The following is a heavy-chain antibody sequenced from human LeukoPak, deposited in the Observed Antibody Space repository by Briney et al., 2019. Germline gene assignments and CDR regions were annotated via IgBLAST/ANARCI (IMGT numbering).Heavy chain of an antibody. CDR1: GGSISSYY. J-gene: IGHJ4*02. V-gene: IGHV4-59*01. CDR2: IYYSGST. Sequence: SETLSLTCTVSGGSISSYYWSWIRQPPGKGLEWIGYIYYSGSTNYNPSLKSRVTISVDTTKNQFSLKLSSVTAADTAVYYCARGHAGATTDYWGQGTLVTVSS. CDR3: ARGHAGATTDY. D-gene: IGHD1-26*01.